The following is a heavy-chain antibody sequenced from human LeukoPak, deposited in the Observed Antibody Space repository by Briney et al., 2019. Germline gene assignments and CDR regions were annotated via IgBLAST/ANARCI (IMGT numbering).Heavy chain of an antibody. D-gene: IGHD3-22*01. V-gene: IGHV3-33*01. CDR2: IWYDGSNK. J-gene: IGHJ4*02. CDR1: GFTFNSYG. CDR3: ARGATHSTYYYDSSGYYEYYFDY. Sequence: GRSPRLSCAASGFTFNSYGMHWVRQAPGKGLEWVAVIWYDGSNKYYADSVKGRFTISRDNSKNTLYLQMNSLRAEDTAVYYCARGATHSTYYYDSSGYYEYYFDYWGQGTLVTVSS.